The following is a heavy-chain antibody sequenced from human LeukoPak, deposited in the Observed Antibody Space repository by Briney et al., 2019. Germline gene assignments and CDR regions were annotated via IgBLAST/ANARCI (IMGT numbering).Heavy chain of an antibody. J-gene: IGHJ4*02. CDR2: IKSKTDGGTT. CDR3: TTDLDIVVVPAAIGSGY. D-gene: IGHD2-2*03. CDR1: GFTFSNAW. V-gene: IGHV3-15*01. Sequence: PGGSPRLSCAASGFTFSNAWMSWVRQAPGKGLEWVGRIKSKTDGGTTDYAAPVKGRFTISRDDSKNTLYLQMNSLKTEDTAVYYCTTDLDIVVVPAAIGSGYWGQGTLVTVSS.